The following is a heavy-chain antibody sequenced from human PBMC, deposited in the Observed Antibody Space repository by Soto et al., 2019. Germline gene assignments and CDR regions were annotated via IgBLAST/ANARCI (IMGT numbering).Heavy chain of an antibody. Sequence: QVQLQASGPGLVKASETLSLTCTFSGGSIIDNNYYWGWVRQPPGKGPEWIASIYYTGSTYYNPSLKSRVTISADTSKNQFSLSLSSVTAAYTAVYYCERHKVGTIDFWGQGTLVTVSS. D-gene: IGHD1-26*01. CDR1: GGSIIDNNYY. CDR2: IYYTGST. J-gene: IGHJ4*02. V-gene: IGHV4-39*01. CDR3: ERHKVGTIDF.